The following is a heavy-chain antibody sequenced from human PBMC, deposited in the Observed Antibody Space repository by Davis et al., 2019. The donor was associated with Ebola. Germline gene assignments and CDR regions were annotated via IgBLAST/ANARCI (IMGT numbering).Heavy chain of an antibody. CDR2: ISHSGCA. Sequence: SQTLSLTCAVSGGSFNDYFWSWIRQPPGKGLEWIGEISHSGCADYNPSVSSRVTLSVDTSKNQFSLQISSVTAADTAVYYCARTTKTQISESGLGYNYLDPWGQGTLVTVSS. CDR1: GGSFNDYF. CDR3: ARTTKTQISESGLGYNYLDP. D-gene: IGHD1-1*01. V-gene: IGHV4-34*01. J-gene: IGHJ5*02.